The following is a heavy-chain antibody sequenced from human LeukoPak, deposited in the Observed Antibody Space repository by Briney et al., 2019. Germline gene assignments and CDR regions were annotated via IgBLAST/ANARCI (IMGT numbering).Heavy chain of an antibody. V-gene: IGHV1-46*01. D-gene: IGHD2-2*01. CDR2: INTSGAST. CDR3: ARARPGYCISTSCFFDY. CDR1: GYTFTSYY. Sequence: ASVKVSCKASGYTFTSYYMHWVRQAPGQGLEWMGMINTSGASTDYAQKFQGSVTMTRDISTSTGYMGLSRVRSEDTPVYYCARARPGYCISTSCFFDYWGQGTLVTVSS. J-gene: IGHJ4*02.